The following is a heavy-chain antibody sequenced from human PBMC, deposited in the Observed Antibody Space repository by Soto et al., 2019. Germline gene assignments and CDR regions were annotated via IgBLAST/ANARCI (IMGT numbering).Heavy chain of an antibody. J-gene: IGHJ4*02. CDR3: ARPHYCSSTSCYEAFDY. D-gene: IGHD2-2*01. Sequence: SETLSHTCTVSGGSISSSSYYWSWIRQPTGKGLEWIGSIYYSGSTYYNPSLKSRVTISVDTSKNQFSLKLSSVTAADTAVYYCARPHYCSSTSCYEAFDYWGQGTLVTVSS. CDR1: GGSISSSSYY. V-gene: IGHV4-39*01. CDR2: IYYSGST.